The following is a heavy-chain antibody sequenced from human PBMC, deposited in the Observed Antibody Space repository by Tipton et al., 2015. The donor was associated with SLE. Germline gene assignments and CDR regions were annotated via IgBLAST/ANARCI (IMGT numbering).Heavy chain of an antibody. J-gene: IGHJ4*01. CDR2: INRSVST. Sequence: TLSLTCAVYGGAFSGYYWSWVRQHLGKRLWWVGEINRSVSTNYNPSLKSRVTISVDTSKNQFSLKLSSMTAADTAVYYCARGYSSSSYYFNYWVRGTLLALST. D-gene: IGHD6-13*01. CDR3: ARGYSSSSYYFNY. V-gene: IGHV4-34*01. CDR1: GGAFSGYY.